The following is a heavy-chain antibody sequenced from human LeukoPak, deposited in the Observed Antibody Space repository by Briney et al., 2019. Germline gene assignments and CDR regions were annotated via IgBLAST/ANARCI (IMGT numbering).Heavy chain of an antibody. V-gene: IGHV4-38-2*01. CDR2: IYHSGST. CDR3: ARYCSSTSCYDYYYYGMDV. J-gene: IGHJ6*04. CDR1: GYSISSGYY. Sequence: PETLSLTCAVSGYSISSGYYWGWIRQPPGKGLEWIGSIYHSGSTYYNPSLKSRVTISVDTSKNQFSLKLSSVTAADTAVYYCARYCSSTSCYDYYYYGMDVWGKGTTVTVSS. D-gene: IGHD2-2*01.